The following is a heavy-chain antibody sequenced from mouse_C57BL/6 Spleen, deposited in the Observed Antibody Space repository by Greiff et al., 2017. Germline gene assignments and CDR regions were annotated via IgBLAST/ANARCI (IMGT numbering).Heavy chain of an antibody. CDR3: ANKGYNSNDDYAIDY. CDR1: GYTFSAYG. Sequence: EVQLQQSGGGLVKPGASLKLSCAASGYTFSAYGMHWVSQAPENGLEWVAYISSCRSTNYYADTVKGRVTISRDNAKNTLFLQMNSLRSENTTMYYCANKGYNSNDDYAIDYWGQGTLVTVSS. V-gene: IGHV5-17*01. CDR2: ISSCRSTN. D-gene: IGHD2-12*01. J-gene: IGHJ4*01.